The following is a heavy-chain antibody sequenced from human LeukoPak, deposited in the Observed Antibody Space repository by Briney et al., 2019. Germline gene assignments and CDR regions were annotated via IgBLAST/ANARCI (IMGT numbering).Heavy chain of an antibody. Sequence: QPGGSLRLSFAASGFSLSSYWMSWVRQTPGRGLEGVANINQDGTQKYYVDSVKGRFTISRDNAKNSLFLQMNSLRAEDTAVYYCAKDQRYYYDSTGYFDYWGQGTLVTVSS. D-gene: IGHD3-22*01. V-gene: IGHV3-7*01. CDR3: AKDQRYYYDSTGYFDY. CDR1: GFSLSSYW. CDR2: INQDGTQK. J-gene: IGHJ4*02.